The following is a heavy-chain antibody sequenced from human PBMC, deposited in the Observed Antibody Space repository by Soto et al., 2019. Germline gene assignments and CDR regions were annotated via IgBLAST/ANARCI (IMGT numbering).Heavy chain of an antibody. CDR2: ISGTGIPT. V-gene: IGHV3-23*01. CDR1: GFDFSSYA. Sequence: EVQLLESGGALVHPGGSLRLSCAASGFDFSSYAMSWVRQVLGKGLECISLISGTGIPTLYAESVKGRFSVSRDNSKDTLFLEMNNLGVDDTAMYYCAKSFCSSSSCFFLWVDPWGPGTLVTVSS. J-gene: IGHJ5*02. CDR3: AKSFCSSSSCFFLWVDP. D-gene: IGHD2-2*01.